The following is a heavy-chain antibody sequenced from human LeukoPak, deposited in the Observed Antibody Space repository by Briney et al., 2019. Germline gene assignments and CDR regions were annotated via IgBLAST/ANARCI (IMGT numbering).Heavy chain of an antibody. V-gene: IGHV1-46*01. J-gene: IGHJ4*02. CDR3: ARGDYYYDSSGYYY. CDR2: IYPRDGST. D-gene: IGHD3-22*01. CDR1: GYTFTSNY. Sequence: ASVKVSCKASGYTFTSNYIHWVRQAPGQGLEWMGMIYPRDGSTSYAQKFQGRVTMTRDTSTSTVYMELSSLRSEDTAVYYCARGDYYYDSSGYYYWGQGTLVTVSS.